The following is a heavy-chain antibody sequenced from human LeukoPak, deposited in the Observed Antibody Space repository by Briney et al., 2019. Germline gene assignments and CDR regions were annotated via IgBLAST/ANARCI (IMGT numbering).Heavy chain of an antibody. CDR1: GFTFSSYA. Sequence: QPGGSLRLSCAASGFTFSSYAMSCVRQAPGKGLEWVSAISGSGGSTYYADSVKGRFTISRDNSKNTLYLQMNSLRAEDTAVYYCAKDQYYDFWSGFYYWGQGTLVTVSS. CDR2: ISGSGGST. CDR3: AKDQYYDFWSGFYY. J-gene: IGHJ4*02. V-gene: IGHV3-23*01. D-gene: IGHD3-3*01.